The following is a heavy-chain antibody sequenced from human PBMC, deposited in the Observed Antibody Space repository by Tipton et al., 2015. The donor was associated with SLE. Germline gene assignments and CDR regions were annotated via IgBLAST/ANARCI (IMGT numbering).Heavy chain of an antibody. CDR2: IYYSGST. J-gene: IGHJ3*02. CDR1: GGSISSHY. D-gene: IGHD6-13*01. CDR3: ARVRQQLTHDAFDI. V-gene: IGHV4-59*11. Sequence: TLSLTCTVSGGSISSHYWCWVRQPPGKGMEWIGYIYYSGSTNYNPSLQSRVTISVDTSKNQFSLKLSSVTAADTAVYYCARVRQQLTHDAFDIWGQGTMVTVSS.